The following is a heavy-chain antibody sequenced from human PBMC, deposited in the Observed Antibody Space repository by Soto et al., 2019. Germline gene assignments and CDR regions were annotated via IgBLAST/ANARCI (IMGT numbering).Heavy chain of an antibody. CDR2: MNPNSGNT. V-gene: IGHV1-8*01. CDR3: ARGVPAVTTYYYYYYYMDV. Sequence: ASVKVSCKASGYTFTSYDINWVRQATGQGLEWMGWMNPNSGNTGYAQKFQGRVTMTRNTPISTAYMELSSLRSEDTAVYYCARGVPAVTTYYYYYYYMDVWGKGTTVTVSS. CDR1: GYTFTSYD. J-gene: IGHJ6*03. D-gene: IGHD4-4*01.